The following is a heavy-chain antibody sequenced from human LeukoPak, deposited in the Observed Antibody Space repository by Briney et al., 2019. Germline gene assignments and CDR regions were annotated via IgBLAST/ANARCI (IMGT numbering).Heavy chain of an antibody. J-gene: IGHJ4*02. Sequence: PGGSLRLSCAASGFTFSSYGMHWVRQAPGKGLEWVAFIRYDGSNKYYADSVKGRFTISRDNSKNTLYLQMNSLRAEDTAVYYCAREGDDSSGYLDYWGQGILVTVSS. CDR3: AREGDDSSGYLDY. D-gene: IGHD3-22*01. CDR2: IRYDGSNK. V-gene: IGHV3-30*02. CDR1: GFTFSSYG.